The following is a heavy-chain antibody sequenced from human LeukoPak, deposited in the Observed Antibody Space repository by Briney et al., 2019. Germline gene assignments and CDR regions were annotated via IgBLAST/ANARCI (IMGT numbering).Heavy chain of an antibody. CDR2: IDWDGDK. CDR3: ARSGVVTPRAFDV. D-gene: IGHD4-23*01. Sequence: QTLTLTCTFSGFSFGSSGMRVSWIRQSPGKALEWLACIDWDGDKFYSASLKTRLTISKDTSKIRAVLTMTHMDPMDTATYYCARSGVVTPRAFDVWGQGTIVTVSS. V-gene: IGHV2-70*04. J-gene: IGHJ3*01. CDR1: GFSFGSSGMR.